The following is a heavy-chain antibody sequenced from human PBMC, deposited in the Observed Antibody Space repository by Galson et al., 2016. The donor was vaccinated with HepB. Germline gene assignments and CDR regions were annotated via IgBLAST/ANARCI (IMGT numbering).Heavy chain of an antibody. J-gene: IGHJ6*03. V-gene: IGHV4-59*01. CDR3: AKSWFADYIDV. D-gene: IGHD3-10*01. Sequence: SETLSLTCGVSGGSISDYYWSWIRQPPGKGLEWIGYIYYSGNTNYNPSLKSRVTMSIATSKNQFSLKLSSVTAADTAVYYCAKSWFADYIDVWGKGTTVTVSS. CDR1: GGSISDYY. CDR2: IYYSGNT.